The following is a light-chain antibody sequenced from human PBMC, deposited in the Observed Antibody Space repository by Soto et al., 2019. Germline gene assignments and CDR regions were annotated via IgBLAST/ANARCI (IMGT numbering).Light chain of an antibody. CDR2: GAS. J-gene: IGKJ5*01. CDR1: HSVDSSY. CDR3: QQYNNWPQIT. V-gene: IGKV3-15*01. Sequence: EVVLTQSPGALPLSPGEIASLYFSASHSVDSSYFAWYQPRPGQAPRLLIYGASTRATGIPARFSGSGSRTEFTLTISSLQSEDFAVYYCQQYNNWPQITFGQGTRLEIK.